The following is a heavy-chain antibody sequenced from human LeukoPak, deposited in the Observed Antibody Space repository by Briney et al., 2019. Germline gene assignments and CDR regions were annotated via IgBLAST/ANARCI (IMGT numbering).Heavy chain of an antibody. CDR1: GFDFTAYG. CDR3: AGHFHSAWFGF. CDR2: IYPGGSNG. V-gene: IGHV5-51*01. Sequence: GESLRISCNCSGFDFTAYGIAWVRQMPGKGLEWMGNIYPGGSNGRYSPSFQGQVTMSADKSITTVYLQWSSLKASDTAMYYCAGHFHSAWFGFWGQGSLVTVSS. J-gene: IGHJ4*02. D-gene: IGHD5-18*01.